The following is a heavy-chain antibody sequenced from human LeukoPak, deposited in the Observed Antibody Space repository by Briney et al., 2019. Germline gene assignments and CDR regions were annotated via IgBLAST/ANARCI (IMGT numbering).Heavy chain of an antibody. V-gene: IGHV3-23*01. CDR1: GFTFSSYA. J-gene: IGHJ4*02. Sequence: GGSLRLSCAASGFTFSSYAMSWVRRAPGKGLEWVSAISGSGGSTYYADSVKGRFTISRDNSKNTLYLQMNSLRAEDTAVYYCAKYYDILTGYLYPDYWGQGTLVTVSS. CDR3: AKYYDILTGYLYPDY. CDR2: ISGSGGST. D-gene: IGHD3-9*01.